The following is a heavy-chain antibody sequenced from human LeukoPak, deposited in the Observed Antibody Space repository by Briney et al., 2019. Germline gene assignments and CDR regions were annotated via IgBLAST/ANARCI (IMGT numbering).Heavy chain of an antibody. Sequence: GGSLRLSCAASGFTFSSFAVHWVRQAPGKGLHWVALISYDGTFKYYADSVRGRFTISRDNSKNTLYLQMNSLRTEDTAFYCARDYGGSSGYYYGMDVWGQGTTVTVSS. V-gene: IGHV3-30-3*01. J-gene: IGHJ6*02. CDR2: ISYDGTFK. CDR1: GFTFSSFA. D-gene: IGHD4-23*01. CDR3: ARDYGGSSGYYYGMDV.